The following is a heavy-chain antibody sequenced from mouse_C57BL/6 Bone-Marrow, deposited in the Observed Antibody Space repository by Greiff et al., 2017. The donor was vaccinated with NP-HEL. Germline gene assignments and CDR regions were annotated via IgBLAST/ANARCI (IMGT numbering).Heavy chain of an antibody. J-gene: IGHJ2*01. CDR3: ARGYGNYSDY. Sequence: QVQLQQPGAELVRPGSSVKLSCKASGYTFTSYWMDWVKQRPGQGLEWIGNIYPSDSETHYNQKFKDKATLTVDKSSSTAYMQLSSLTSEDSAVYDCARGYGNYSDYWGQGTTLTVSS. CDR2: IYPSDSET. D-gene: IGHD2-10*02. CDR1: GYTFTSYW. V-gene: IGHV1-61*01.